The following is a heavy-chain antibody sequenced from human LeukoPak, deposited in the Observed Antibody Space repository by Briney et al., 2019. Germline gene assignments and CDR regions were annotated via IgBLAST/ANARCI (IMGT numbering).Heavy chain of an antibody. CDR3: ARRCYDSSGFDY. V-gene: IGHV3-23*01. CDR1: GFTFTTYA. D-gene: IGHD3-22*01. J-gene: IGHJ4*02. Sequence: GGSLRLSCAASGFTFTTYAMSWVRQAPGKGLEWASAISGSGGSTYYADSVKGRFTISRDNSKNTLYLQMNSLRAEDTAVYYCARRCYDSSGFDYWGQGTLVTVSS. CDR2: ISGSGGST.